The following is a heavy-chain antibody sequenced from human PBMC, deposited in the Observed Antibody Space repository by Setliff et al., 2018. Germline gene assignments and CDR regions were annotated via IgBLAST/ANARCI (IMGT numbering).Heavy chain of an antibody. D-gene: IGHD3-22*01. CDR2: INHTGGT. CDR1: GGSFSGSS. J-gene: IGHJ3*01. Sequence: SETLSLTCAVYGGSFSGSSWSWIRQPPGKGLEWIGEINHTGGTNYTPSLKSRVTISVDTSKNQFSLKLRSVTAADTAVYYCASPRLSYYDNGAFPSDAFDLWGQGTMVTVSS. V-gene: IGHV4-34*01. CDR3: ASPRLSYYDNGAFPSDAFDL.